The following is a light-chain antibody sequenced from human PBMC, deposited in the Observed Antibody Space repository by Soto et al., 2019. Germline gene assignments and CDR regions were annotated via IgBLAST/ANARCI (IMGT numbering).Light chain of an antibody. CDR2: DAS. CDR1: QSVRSN. J-gene: IGKJ1*01. V-gene: IGKV3-15*01. CDR3: QQYDNWPRT. Sequence: EIGLTQSPATLSLSPGERATLSCRASQSVRSNLAWYQQKPGQPPRLLIYDASTRATGIPSRFSGSGSGTEFTLTISSLKSEDFAVYYCQQYDNWPRTFGQGTKVDIK.